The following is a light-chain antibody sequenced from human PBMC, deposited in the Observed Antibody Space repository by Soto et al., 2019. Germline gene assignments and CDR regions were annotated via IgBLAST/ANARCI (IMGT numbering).Light chain of an antibody. J-gene: IGKJ5*01. CDR1: QSFRNK. Sequence: ERVMTQSPATLTVSPWEIATLSCSASQSFRNKLAWYQQKPGQAPRLVIYDTYIRATGIPARFSGSGSGTEFTLTIGSLQSEDFAVYYCQQYNDWFSISFGQGTRLEIK. CDR3: QQYNDWFSIS. V-gene: IGKV3-15*01. CDR2: DTY.